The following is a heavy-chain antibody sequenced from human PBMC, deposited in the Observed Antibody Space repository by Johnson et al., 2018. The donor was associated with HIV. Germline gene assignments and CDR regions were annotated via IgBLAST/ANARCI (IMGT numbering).Heavy chain of an antibody. V-gene: IGHV3-11*04. Sequence: QVQLVESGGGLVKPGGSLRLSCAASGLTFSDYDMSWIRQAPGKGLEWVSYISRSGSTIYYADSVEGRFTISRDNAKNSLYLQMNSLRAEDTAVYYCARNGLIPAAKGVAFDIWGQGTTVTVSS. CDR3: ARNGLIPAAKGVAFDI. CDR2: ISRSGSTI. CDR1: GLTFSDYD. D-gene: IGHD2-2*01. J-gene: IGHJ3*02.